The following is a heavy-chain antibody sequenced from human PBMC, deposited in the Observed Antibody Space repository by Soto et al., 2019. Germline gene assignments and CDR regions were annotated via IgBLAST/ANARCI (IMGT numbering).Heavy chain of an antibody. Sequence: EVQLLESGGGLVQPGGSLRLSCTASGFTFSKYAMSWVRQAPGKGLEWVSVISDSGGGTYYADSVKGRFTISRDKSKNQQYLQMTSLRSEGRAVYYCSRSKGYSCYNSNTWGQGTLGSGSS. CDR3: SRSKGYSCYNSNT. CDR2: ISDSGGGT. V-gene: IGHV3-23*01. J-gene: IGHJ5*02. D-gene: IGHD5-12*01. CDR1: GFTFSKYA.